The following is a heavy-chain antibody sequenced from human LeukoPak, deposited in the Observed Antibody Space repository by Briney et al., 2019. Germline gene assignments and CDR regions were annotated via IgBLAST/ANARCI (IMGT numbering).Heavy chain of an antibody. J-gene: IGHJ4*02. CDR1: GFTFDDYG. Sequence: GGSLRLSCAASGFTFDDYGMSWVRQAPGKGLEWVSLINWNGGSTGYADSVKGRFTISRDNAKNSLYLQMNSLRAEDTALYYCARTGVVYYDFWSGPLDYWGQGTLVTVSS. V-gene: IGHV3-20*04. CDR3: ARTGVVYYDFWSGPLDY. D-gene: IGHD3-3*01. CDR2: INWNGGST.